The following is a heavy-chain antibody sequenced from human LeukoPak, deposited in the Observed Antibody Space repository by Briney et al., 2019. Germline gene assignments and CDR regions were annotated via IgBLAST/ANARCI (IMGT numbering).Heavy chain of an antibody. CDR2: ISSSSSYI. V-gene: IGHV3-21*01. CDR1: GFTFSTYS. J-gene: IGHJ3*02. Sequence: GGSLRLSCAASGFTFSTYSMNWVRQAPGKGLEWVSSISSSSSYIYYADSVKGRFTISRDNAKNSLYLQMNSLRAEDTAVYYCARSWAVTPIGDAFDIWGQGTMVTVSS. D-gene: IGHD4-17*01. CDR3: ARSWAVTPIGDAFDI.